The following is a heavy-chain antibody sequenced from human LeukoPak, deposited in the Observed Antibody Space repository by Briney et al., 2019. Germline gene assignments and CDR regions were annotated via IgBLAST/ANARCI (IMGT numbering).Heavy chain of an antibody. CDR3: VKGWVRGVMNY. D-gene: IGHD3-10*01. V-gene: IGHV3-64D*06. CDR2: IGNNADTT. Sequence: PGGSLRLSCSASGFTFTPYSMYWVRQAPGKGLEYVSAIGNNADTTYYADSVKGRFTISRDNSKNTLYLQMGSLRAEDTAVYSCVKGWVRGVMNYWGQGTLVTVSS. CDR1: GFTFTPYS. J-gene: IGHJ4*02.